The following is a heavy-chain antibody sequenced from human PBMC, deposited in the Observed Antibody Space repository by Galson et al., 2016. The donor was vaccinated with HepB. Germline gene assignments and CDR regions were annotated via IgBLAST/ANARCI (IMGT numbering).Heavy chain of an antibody. D-gene: IGHD2-2*01. V-gene: IGHV4-59*08. CDR2: MYYRGST. Sequence: LTCTVSGRSITSYYWSWIRQPPGKGLEWIGYMYYRGSTNYNPSLKSRVTISVDTSKNQFSLKMNSVTAADTAVYYCARHMYCSSDTCYGQFYYYGMDVWGQGTTVTVSS. J-gene: IGHJ6*02. CDR1: GRSITSYY. CDR3: ARHMYCSSDTCYGQFYYYGMDV.